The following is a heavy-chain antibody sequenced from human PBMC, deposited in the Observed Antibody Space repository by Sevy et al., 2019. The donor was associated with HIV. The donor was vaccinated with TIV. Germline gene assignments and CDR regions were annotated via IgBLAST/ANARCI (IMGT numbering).Heavy chain of an antibody. J-gene: IGHJ6*02. V-gene: IGHV4-4*02. D-gene: IGHD2-15*01. CDR3: ARDLGCSGGSCSPIYYYYGMDV. Sequence: SETLSLTFAVSGGSISSSNWWSWVRQPPGKGLEWIGEIYHSGSTNYNPSLKSRVTISVDKSKNQFSLKLSSVTAADTAVYYCARDLGCSGGSCSPIYYYYGMDVWGQGTTVTVSS. CDR2: IYHSGST. CDR1: GGSISSSNW.